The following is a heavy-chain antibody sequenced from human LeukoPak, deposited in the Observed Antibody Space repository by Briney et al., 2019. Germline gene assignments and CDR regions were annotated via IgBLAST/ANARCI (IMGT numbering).Heavy chain of an antibody. Sequence: ASVKVSCKASGYTFTSYAINWVRQAPGQGLEWMGWIHTNTGNPTYAQGFTGRFVFSLDTSVSTAYLQISSLKAGDTAVYLCARFIATYYDDSSGLDYWGQGTLVTVSS. V-gene: IGHV7-4-1*02. D-gene: IGHD3-22*01. CDR2: IHTNTGNP. J-gene: IGHJ4*02. CDR3: ARFIATYYDDSSGLDY. CDR1: GYTFTSYA.